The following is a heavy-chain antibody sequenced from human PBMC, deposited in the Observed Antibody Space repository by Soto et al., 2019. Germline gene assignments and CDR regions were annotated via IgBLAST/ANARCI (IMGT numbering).Heavy chain of an antibody. D-gene: IGHD3-22*01. Sequence: ASVNGSCKSAGYTFTSYGINWVRQSPGRGLEWMGWINPGNGNTKYSQQFQGRVIIDRDTSASTAYMELSSLRSEDTAVYYCARGGYFDSSNYLAYWGLGTLVTVS. CDR1: GYTFTSYG. J-gene: IGHJ4*02. V-gene: IGHV1-3*01. CDR2: INPGNGNT. CDR3: ARGGYFDSSNYLAY.